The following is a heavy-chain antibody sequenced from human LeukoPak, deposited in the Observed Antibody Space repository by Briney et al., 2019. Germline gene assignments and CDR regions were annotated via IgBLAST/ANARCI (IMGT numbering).Heavy chain of an antibody. CDR1: GYTFSPYW. V-gene: IGHV3-7*03. CDR2: ISNGGSAA. Sequence: GGSLRLSCVASGYTFSPYWMSWVRQTPGKGLEWVASISNGGSAAYYVDSVRGRFTISRDDAKNSLFLQMNGLRADDTAVYYCTRENYVPDSWGQGTLVTVSS. J-gene: IGHJ4*02. CDR3: TRENYVPDS. D-gene: IGHD3-10*02.